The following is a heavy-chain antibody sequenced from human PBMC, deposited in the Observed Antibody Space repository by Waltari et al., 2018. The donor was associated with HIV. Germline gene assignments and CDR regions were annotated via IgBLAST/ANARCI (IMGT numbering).Heavy chain of an antibody. V-gene: IGHV4-39*07. CDR3: ARQVDLDYFDY. Sequence: QLQLQESGPGLVKPSETLSLTCTVSGGSISSSSYYWGWIRQPPGKGLEWIGRIYYSGSTYSNPSLKSRVTISVDTSKNQFSLKLSSVTAADTAVYYCARQVDLDYFDYWGQGTLVTVSS. CDR2: IYYSGST. CDR1: GGSISSSSYY. J-gene: IGHJ4*02. D-gene: IGHD5-12*01.